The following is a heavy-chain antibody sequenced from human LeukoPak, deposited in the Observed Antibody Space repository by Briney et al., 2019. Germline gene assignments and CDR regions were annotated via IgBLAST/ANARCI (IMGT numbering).Heavy chain of an antibody. CDR3: ASVMVGATSYYYYYYMDV. CDR1: GGSISSSSYY. V-gene: IGHV4-39*01. CDR2: IYYSGST. Sequence: SETLSLTCTVSGGSISSSSYYWGWIRQPPGKGLEWIGSIYYSGSTYYNPSLKSRVTISVDTAKNQFSLKLSSVTAADTAVYYCASVMVGATSYYYYYYMDVRCKGATVTVSS. D-gene: IGHD1-26*01. J-gene: IGHJ6*03.